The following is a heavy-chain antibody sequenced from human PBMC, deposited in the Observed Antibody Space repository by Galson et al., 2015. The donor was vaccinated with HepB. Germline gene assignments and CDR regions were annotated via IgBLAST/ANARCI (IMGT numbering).Heavy chain of an antibody. Sequence: SLRLSCAASGFTFSSYAMSWVRQAPGKGLEWVSAISGSGGSTYYADSVKGRFTISRDNSKNTLYLQMNSLRAEDTAVYYCAKGDISSGWYDYWGQGTLVTVSS. CDR1: GFTFSSYA. J-gene: IGHJ4*02. CDR3: AKGDISSGWYDY. V-gene: IGHV3-23*01. D-gene: IGHD6-19*01. CDR2: ISGSGGST.